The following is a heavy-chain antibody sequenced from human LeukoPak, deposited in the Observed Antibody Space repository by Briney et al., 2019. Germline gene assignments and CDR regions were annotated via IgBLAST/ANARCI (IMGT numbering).Heavy chain of an antibody. V-gene: IGHV3-48*03. J-gene: IGHJ4*02. D-gene: IGHD2-8*01. CDR1: GFTFSSYE. CDR3: ARIIDPLGVNHY. Sequence: PGGSLRLSCAASGFTFSSYEMNWVRQAPGKGLEWGSYISSSGSTIYYADSVKGRFTISRDNAKNSLYLQMNSLRAEDTAVYYCARIIDPLGVNHYWGQGTLVTVSS. CDR2: ISSSGSTI.